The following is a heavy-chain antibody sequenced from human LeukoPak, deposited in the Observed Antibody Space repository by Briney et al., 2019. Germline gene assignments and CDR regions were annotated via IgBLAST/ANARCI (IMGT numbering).Heavy chain of an antibody. CDR1: GFTFSSYD. Sequence: GRSLRLSCAASGFTFSSYDMHWVRQVPGKGLEWVAVIWYDGSNKYYADSVKGRFTISRDNSKNTLYLQMNSLMAEDTAVYHCAKPYYYGSRSYMDYWGQGTLVTVSS. V-gene: IGHV3-33*06. CDR2: IWYDGSNK. D-gene: IGHD3-10*01. J-gene: IGHJ4*02. CDR3: AKPYYYGSRSYMDY.